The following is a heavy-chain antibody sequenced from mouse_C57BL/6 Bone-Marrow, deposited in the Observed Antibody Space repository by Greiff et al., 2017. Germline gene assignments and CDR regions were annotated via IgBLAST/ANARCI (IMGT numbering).Heavy chain of an antibody. Sequence: QVQLKQSGAELVRPGTSVKVSCKASGYAFTNYLIEWVKQRPGQGLEWIGVINPGSGGTHYNEKFKGKATLTADKSSSTAFMQLSSLTSEDSAVYFCAREGRCPAWFAYWGQGTLVTVSA. CDR1: GYAFTNYL. J-gene: IGHJ3*01. CDR2: INPGSGGT. CDR3: AREGRCPAWFAY. V-gene: IGHV1-54*01.